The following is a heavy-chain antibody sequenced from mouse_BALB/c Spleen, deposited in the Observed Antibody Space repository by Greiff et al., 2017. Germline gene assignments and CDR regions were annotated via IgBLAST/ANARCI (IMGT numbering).Heavy chain of an antibody. CDR2: IYPGDGDT. Sequence: VQLQESGAELVRPGSSVKISCKASGYAFSSYWMNWVKQRPGQGLEWIGQIYPGDGDTNYNGKFKGKATLTADKSSSTAYMQLSSLTSEDSAVYFCARHDGYYYAMDYWGQGTSVTVSS. V-gene: IGHV1-80*01. D-gene: IGHD2-3*01. J-gene: IGHJ4*01. CDR3: ARHDGYYYAMDY. CDR1: GYAFSSYW.